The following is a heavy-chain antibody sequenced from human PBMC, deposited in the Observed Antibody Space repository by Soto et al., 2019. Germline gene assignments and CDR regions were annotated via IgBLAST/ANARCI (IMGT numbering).Heavy chain of an antibody. Sequence: SETLALTRAVSGGSISSGDYYWSWIRQPPGKGLEWNGYIYYSGSTYYNPSLKSRVTISVDRSFNEFSLELNSVTAAATAVYYCVRVNLVGAAYSFDYWGLGTLVTVST. CDR2: IYYSGST. CDR1: GGSISSGDYY. CDR3: VRVNLVGAAYSFDY. J-gene: IGHJ4*02. V-gene: IGHV4-30-4*01. D-gene: IGHD3-3*01.